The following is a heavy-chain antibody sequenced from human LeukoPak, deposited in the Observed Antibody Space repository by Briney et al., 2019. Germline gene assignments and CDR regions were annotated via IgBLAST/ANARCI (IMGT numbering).Heavy chain of an antibody. CDR1: GDFISDYY. Sequence: SETLSLTCTVSGDFISDYYWTWIRQPPGKGLEWIGYVYYSGSANYNPSLKSRVIMSADTSKNQFSLKLSSVTTADTAVYYCASLDISNLSYMEVWGKGTTVIVSS. V-gene: IGHV4-59*01. CDR3: ASLDISNLSYMEV. J-gene: IGHJ6*03. CDR2: VYYSGSA. D-gene: IGHD2-21*01.